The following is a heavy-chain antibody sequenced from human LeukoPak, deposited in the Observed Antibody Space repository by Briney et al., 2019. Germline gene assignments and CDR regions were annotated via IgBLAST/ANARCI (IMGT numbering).Heavy chain of an antibody. V-gene: IGHV3-23*01. CDR1: GFTFSTYA. J-gene: IGHJ4*02. CDR3: AKDLIWLAYYFDH. Sequence: QAGGSLRLSCAASGFTFSTYAMSWVRQAPGKGLEWVSGISGSGGGTYYADSVRGRFTISRDNSKNTLYLQMNSLRAEDTAVCYCAKDLIWLAYYFDHWGQGTLVTVSS. D-gene: IGHD6-19*01. CDR2: ISGSGGGT.